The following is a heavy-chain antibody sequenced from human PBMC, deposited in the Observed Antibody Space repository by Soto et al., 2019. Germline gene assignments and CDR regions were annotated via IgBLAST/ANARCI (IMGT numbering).Heavy chain of an antibody. V-gene: IGHV3-30*18. J-gene: IGHJ4*02. D-gene: IGHD6-19*01. CDR1: GFTFSSYG. CDR2: ISYDGSNK. CDR3: AKTVAVAGTRYYFDY. Sequence: GGSLRLSCAASGFTFSSYGMHWVRQAPGKGLEWVAVISYDGSNKYYADSVKGRFTISRDNSKNTLYLQMNSLRAEDTAVYYCAKTVAVAGTRYYFDYWGQGTLVTVSS.